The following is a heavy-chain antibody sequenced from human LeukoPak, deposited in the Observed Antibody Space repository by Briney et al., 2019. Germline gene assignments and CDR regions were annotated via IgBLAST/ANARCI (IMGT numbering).Heavy chain of an antibody. CDR3: ARVIRGTAAPGPYYYYGMDV. J-gene: IGHJ6*02. D-gene: IGHD1-1*01. CDR1: GYAFTTYY. V-gene: IGHV1-46*01. CDR2: INPSGGSP. Sequence: ASVKVSCKSSGYAFTTYYMHWVRQAPGQGLEWMGIINPSGGSPTYAQKFQGRVTMTRDTSTNTIYMELSSLRSEDTAVYYCARVIRGTAAPGPYYYYGMDVWGQGTTVTVSS.